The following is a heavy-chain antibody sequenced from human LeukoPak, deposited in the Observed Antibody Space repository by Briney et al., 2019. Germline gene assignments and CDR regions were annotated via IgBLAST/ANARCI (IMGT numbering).Heavy chain of an antibody. Sequence: ASVKVSCKASGYTFSNYGISWVRQAPGQGLEWMGWIAVCNANTNYAQNLQDRVTMTTDTATSTAYMELRSLRSDDTAMYYCARDFAGLFDYWGQGTLVTVSS. CDR2: IAVCNANT. J-gene: IGHJ4*02. D-gene: IGHD2-21*01. CDR3: ARDFAGLFDY. V-gene: IGHV1-18*01. CDR1: GYTFSNYG.